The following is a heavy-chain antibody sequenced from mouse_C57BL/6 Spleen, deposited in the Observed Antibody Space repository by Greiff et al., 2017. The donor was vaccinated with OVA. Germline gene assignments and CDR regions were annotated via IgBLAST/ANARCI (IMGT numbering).Heavy chain of an antibody. CDR1: GYTFTDYY. J-gene: IGHJ3*01. V-gene: IGHV1-76*01. D-gene: IGHD2-5*01. CDR3: ARLGYSNYGGFAY. Sequence: QVQLKQSGAELVRPGASVKLSCKASGYTFTDYYINWVKQRPGQGLEWIARIYPGSGNTYYNEKFKGKATLTAEKSSSTAYMQLSSLTSEDSAVYFCARLGYSNYGGFAYWGQGTLVTVSA. CDR2: IYPGSGNT.